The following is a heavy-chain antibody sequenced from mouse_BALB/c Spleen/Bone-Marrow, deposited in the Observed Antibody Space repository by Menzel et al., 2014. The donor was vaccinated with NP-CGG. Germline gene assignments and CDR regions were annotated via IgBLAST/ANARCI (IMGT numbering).Heavy chain of an antibody. Sequence: VQGVESGAELVKPGASAKLSCKASGYTFTSFWMHWVKQSPGQGLEWIGEIDPSDSYTNYNQKFKGKATLTVDKSSSTAYMQLSSLMSEDAAVYFCARWLLRYYAMDDWGQGTSVTVSS. J-gene: IGHJ4*01. CDR3: ARWLLRYYAMDD. D-gene: IGHD2-3*01. CDR1: GYTFTSFW. V-gene: IGHV1-69*02. CDR2: IDPSDSYT.